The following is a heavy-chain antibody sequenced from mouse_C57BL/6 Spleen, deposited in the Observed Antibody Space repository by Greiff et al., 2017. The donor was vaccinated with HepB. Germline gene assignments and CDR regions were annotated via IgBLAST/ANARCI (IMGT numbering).Heavy chain of an antibody. D-gene: IGHD1-1*01. CDR2: IDPSDSET. J-gene: IGHJ2*01. CDR3: ARWAPITTGSKETGFDY. V-gene: IGHV1-52*01. CDR1: GYTFTSYW. Sequence: QVQLQQPGAELVRPGSSVKLSCKASGYTFTSYWMHWVKQRPIQGLEWIGNIDPSDSETHYNQKFKDKATLTVDKSSSTAYMQLSSLTSEDSAVYYCARWAPITTGSKETGFDYWGQGTTLTVSS.